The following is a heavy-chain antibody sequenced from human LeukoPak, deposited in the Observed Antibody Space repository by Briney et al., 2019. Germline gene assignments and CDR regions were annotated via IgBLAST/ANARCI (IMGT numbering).Heavy chain of an antibody. V-gene: IGHV3-48*02. CDR2: ISGGSYTK. CDR3: ARDDYYSMGV. CDR1: GFTLSNYN. J-gene: IGHJ6*02. Sequence: GGSLRLSCEASGFTLSNYNMNWVRQAPGKGLEWVSYISGGSYTKYYADSVKGRFTISRGNAKNSLYLQVNSLRDEDTAVYYCARDDYYSMGVWGQGTTGTVSS.